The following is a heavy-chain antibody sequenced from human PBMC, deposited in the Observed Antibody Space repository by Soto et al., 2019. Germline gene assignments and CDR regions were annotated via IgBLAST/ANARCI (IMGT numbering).Heavy chain of an antibody. Sequence: QVQLQESGPGLVKPSETLSLTCTVSGGSISSYYWSWIRQPAGKGLEWIGRIYTSGSTNYNPSLKGRVTMAVDTSKNQFSLKLSSVTAADTAVYYCERVGMVGTVLGSWFDPWGQGTLVTVSS. CDR3: ERVGMVGTVLGSWFDP. CDR2: IYTSGST. J-gene: IGHJ5*02. D-gene: IGHD6-19*01. V-gene: IGHV4-4*07. CDR1: GGSISSYY.